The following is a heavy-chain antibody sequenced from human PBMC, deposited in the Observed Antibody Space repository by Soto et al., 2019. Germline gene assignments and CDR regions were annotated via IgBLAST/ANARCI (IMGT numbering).Heavy chain of an antibody. CDR3: ARVRREFDTSGPVDY. Sequence: PSETLSLTCTVSGGSISTYYWSWIRQPPGKGLEWIGYIYYSGSTYYNPSLQSRVTISVDRSRNQFSLKLNSVTAADTAVYYCARVRREFDTSGPVDYWGQGTLVTVSS. J-gene: IGHJ4*02. V-gene: IGHV4-59*12. CDR2: IYYSGST. CDR1: GGSISTYY. D-gene: IGHD3-10*01.